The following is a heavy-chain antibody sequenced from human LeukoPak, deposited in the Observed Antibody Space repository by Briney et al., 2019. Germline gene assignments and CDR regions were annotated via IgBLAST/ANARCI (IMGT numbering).Heavy chain of an antibody. CDR3: ARGTSRGSRYGFDS. Sequence: GGSLRLSCAASGFTFSSYAMNWVRQAPGEGLEWVSYISDTSTLIYYAASVKGRLTISRDNAKNSLYLQMNSLRAEDTAMYYCARGTSRGSRYGFDSWGQGILVTVTS. J-gene: IGHJ5*01. CDR2: ISDTSTLI. V-gene: IGHV3-48*01. D-gene: IGHD6-19*01. CDR1: GFTFSSYA.